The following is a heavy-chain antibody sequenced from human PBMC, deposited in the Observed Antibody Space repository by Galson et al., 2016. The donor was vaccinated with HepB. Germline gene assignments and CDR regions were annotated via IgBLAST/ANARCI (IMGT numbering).Heavy chain of an antibody. CDR1: GDSITNDY. D-gene: IGHD5-12*01. Sequence: SETLSLTCSVSGDSITNDYWSWIRQPPGKGLEWIGYIHYTGGANYNPSLKSRVSLSVDTSKNQFYLNLRTVTAADTAVYFCARRRTTGYDNLFDYWGPGKLVIVSS. CDR2: IHYTGGA. J-gene: IGHJ4*02. V-gene: IGHV4-59*01. CDR3: ARRRTTGYDNLFDY.